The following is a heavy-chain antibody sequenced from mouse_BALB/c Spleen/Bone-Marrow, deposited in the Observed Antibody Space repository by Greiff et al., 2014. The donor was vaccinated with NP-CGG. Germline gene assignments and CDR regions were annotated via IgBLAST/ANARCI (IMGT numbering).Heavy chain of an antibody. CDR1: GYTFTRYY. Sequence: VQRVESGPELVKPGASVKISCKASGYTFTRYYIHWVEQRPGQGLEWIGWIYPGXVNXXXXXXVXXXATLTEDKSSTTAYMQLSTLASEDAAVYFCARALTGTWFAYWGQGTLVTVSA. V-gene: IGHV1S56*01. J-gene: IGHJ3*01. CDR2: IYPGXVNX. CDR3: ARALTGTWFAY. D-gene: IGHD4-1*01.